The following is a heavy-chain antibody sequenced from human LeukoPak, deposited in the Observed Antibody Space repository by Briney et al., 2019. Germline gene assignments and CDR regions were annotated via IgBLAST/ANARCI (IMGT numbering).Heavy chain of an antibody. CDR3: ARGRPKYQLPPAFDY. CDR2: IKQDGSEK. CDR1: GLSFSTHG. Sequence: SGGSLRLSCAASGLSFSTHGMHWVRQAPGKGLEWVANIKQDGSEKYYVDSVKGRFTISRDNAKNSLYLQMNSLRAEDTAVYYCARGRPKYQLPPAFDYWGQGTLVTVSS. D-gene: IGHD2-2*01. V-gene: IGHV3-7*01. J-gene: IGHJ4*02.